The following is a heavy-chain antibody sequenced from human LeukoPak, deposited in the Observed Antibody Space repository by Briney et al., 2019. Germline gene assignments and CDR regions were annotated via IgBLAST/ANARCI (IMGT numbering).Heavy chain of an antibody. CDR1: GFTFSSYS. CDR2: ISSSSSYI. Sequence: GGSLRLSCAASGFTFSSYSMNWVRQAPGKGLEWVSSISSSSSYIYYAVSVKGRFTISRDNAKNSLYLQMNSLRAEDTAVYYCARDRGMDSGSPPDYWGQGTLVTVSS. CDR3: ARDRGMDSGSPPDY. D-gene: IGHD1-26*01. J-gene: IGHJ4*02. V-gene: IGHV3-21*01.